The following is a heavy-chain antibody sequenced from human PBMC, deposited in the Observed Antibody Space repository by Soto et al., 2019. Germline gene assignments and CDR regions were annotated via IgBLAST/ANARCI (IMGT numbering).Heavy chain of an antibody. CDR2: ILPIFGTA. CDR3: ARVHDFGGNSDAFDV. Sequence: QVQLVQSGAEVKKPGSSVKVSCKASGGSFRRETINWVRQAPGQGPEWMGGILPIFGTADYAQKFQGRVTMTAVVSTTTTCMELRSLRFADTAGYYWARVHDFGGNSDAFDVGGQGTMV. CDR1: GGSFRRET. J-gene: IGHJ3*01. D-gene: IGHD2-21*01. V-gene: IGHV1-69*12.